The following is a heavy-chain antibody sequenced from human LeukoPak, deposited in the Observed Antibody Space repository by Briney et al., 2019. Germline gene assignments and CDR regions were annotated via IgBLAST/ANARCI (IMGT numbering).Heavy chain of an antibody. CDR2: IIPILGIA. J-gene: IGHJ4*02. D-gene: IGHD4-17*01. Sequence: PVKVSCQGFGGTFRSQTINWVRQAPGQRVEGMGRIIPILGIANYAQKFQGRVTITADKSTSTAYMELSSLRSEDTAVYYCARYDYGDTDYWGQGTLVTVSS. CDR1: GGTFRSQT. CDR3: ARYDYGDTDY. V-gene: IGHV1-69*02.